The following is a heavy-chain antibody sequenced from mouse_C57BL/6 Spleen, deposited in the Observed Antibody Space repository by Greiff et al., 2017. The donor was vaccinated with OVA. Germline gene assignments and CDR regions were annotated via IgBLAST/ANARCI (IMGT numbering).Heavy chain of an antibody. V-gene: IGHV5-9-1*02. CDR2: ISSGGDYI. CDR3: TRGPRYYDYAMDY. J-gene: IGHJ4*01. D-gene: IGHD2-4*01. Sequence: EVQVVESGEGLVKPGGSLKLSCAASGFTFSSYAMSWVRQTPEQRLEWVAYISSGGDYIYYADTVKGRFTISRDNARNTLYLQMSSLKSEDTAMYDGTRGPRYYDYAMDYWGQGTSVTVSS. CDR1: GFTFSSYA.